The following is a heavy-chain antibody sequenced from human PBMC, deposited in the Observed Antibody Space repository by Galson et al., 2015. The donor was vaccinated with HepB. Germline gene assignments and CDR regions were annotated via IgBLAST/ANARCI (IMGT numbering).Heavy chain of an antibody. CDR2: INSDGSGT. CDR3: ARYSYGHSDY. D-gene: IGHD5-18*01. J-gene: IGHJ4*02. CDR1: GFTFSSYW. V-gene: IGHV3-74*01. Sequence: SLRLSCAASGFTFSSYWMHWVRPAPGKGLVCVSRINSDGSGTTYADSVKGRFTISRDNAKNTLYLQMNSLRVEDTAVYYCARYSYGHSDYWGQGTLVTVSS.